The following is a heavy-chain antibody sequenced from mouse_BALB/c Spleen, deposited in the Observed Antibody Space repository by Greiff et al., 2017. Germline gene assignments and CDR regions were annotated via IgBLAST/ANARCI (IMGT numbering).Heavy chain of an antibody. D-gene: IGHD2-3*01. J-gene: IGHJ2*01. CDR1: GYSFTGYY. V-gene: IGHV1S34*01. CDR2: ISCYNGAT. CDR3: ASYYDGYYGY. Sequence: LVKTGASVKISCKASGYSFTGYYMHWVKQSHGKSLEWIGYISCYNGATSYNQKFKGKATFTVDTSSSTAYMQFNSLTSEDSAVYYCASYYDGYYGYWGQGTTLTVSS.